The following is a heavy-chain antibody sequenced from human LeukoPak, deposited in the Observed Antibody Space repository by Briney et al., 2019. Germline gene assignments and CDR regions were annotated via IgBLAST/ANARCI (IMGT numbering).Heavy chain of an antibody. CDR2: IVVGSGNT. CDR3: AADTSPHPESAFDI. J-gene: IGHJ3*02. CDR1: GFTFTSSA. Sequence: SVKVSCKASGFTFTSSAMQWVRQARGQRLEGIGWIVVGSGNTNYAQKFQERVTITRDMSTSTAYMELSSLRSEDTAVYYCAADTSPHPESAFDIWGQGTMVTVSS. V-gene: IGHV1-58*02.